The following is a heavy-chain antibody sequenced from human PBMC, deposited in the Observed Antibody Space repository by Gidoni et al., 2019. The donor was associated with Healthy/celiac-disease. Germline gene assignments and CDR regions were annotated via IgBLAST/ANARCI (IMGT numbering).Heavy chain of an antibody. J-gene: IGHJ4*02. CDR1: GFTFSRYW. CDR3: ARGGGSGWSGEEFDY. CDR2: IKQDGSEK. Sequence: EVQLVESGGGLVQPGGSLRLSCAASGFTFSRYWMRWVGQAQGNGLEWVANIKQDGSEKYYGDAVKGRFTISRDNAKNSLYLQMNSLRAEDTAVYYCARGGGSGWSGEEFDYWGQGTLVTVSS. V-gene: IGHV3-7*01. D-gene: IGHD6-19*01.